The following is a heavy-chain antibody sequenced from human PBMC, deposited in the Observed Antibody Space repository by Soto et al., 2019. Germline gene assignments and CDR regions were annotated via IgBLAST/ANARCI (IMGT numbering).Heavy chain of an antibody. CDR2: SIPISGTA. CDR3: ARSQGSSTSLEIYYYYYYGMDV. J-gene: IGHJ6*02. D-gene: IGHD2-2*01. Sequence: QVQLVQSGAEVKKPGSSVKVSCKASGGTFSSYAISWVRQAPGQGLEWMGGSIPISGTANYAQKFQGRVTITADESTSTAYMELSSLRSEDTAVYYCARSQGSSTSLEIYYYYYYGMDVWGQGTTDTVSS. CDR1: GGTFSSYA. V-gene: IGHV1-69*01.